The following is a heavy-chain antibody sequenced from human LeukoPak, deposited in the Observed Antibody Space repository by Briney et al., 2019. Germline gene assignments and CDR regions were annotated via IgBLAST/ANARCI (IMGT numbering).Heavy chain of an antibody. CDR3: ASSGYYQIYFDY. CDR1: GFTFNSYS. D-gene: IGHD3-22*01. V-gene: IGHV4-30-2*01. J-gene: IGHJ4*02. Sequence: LRLSCAASGFTFNSYSMNWVRQAPGKGLEWIGYIYHSGSTYYNPSLKSRVTISGDRSKNQFSLKLTSVTAADTAVYYCASSGYYQIYFDYWGPGTLVTVSS. CDR2: IYHSGST.